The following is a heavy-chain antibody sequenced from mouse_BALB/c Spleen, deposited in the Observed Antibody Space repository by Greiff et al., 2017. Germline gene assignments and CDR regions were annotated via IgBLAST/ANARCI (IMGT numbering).Heavy chain of an antibody. CDR3: ARLWDYDYYAMDY. CDR2: ISYSGST. V-gene: IGHV3-2*02. Sequence: EVQLQESGPGLVKPSQSLSLTCTVTGYSITSDYAWNWIRQFPGNKLEWMGYISYSGSTSYNPSLKSRISITRDTSKNQFFLQLNSVTTEDTATYYCARLWDYDYYAMDYWGQGTSVTVSS. D-gene: IGHD2-4*01. J-gene: IGHJ4*01. CDR1: GYSITSDYA.